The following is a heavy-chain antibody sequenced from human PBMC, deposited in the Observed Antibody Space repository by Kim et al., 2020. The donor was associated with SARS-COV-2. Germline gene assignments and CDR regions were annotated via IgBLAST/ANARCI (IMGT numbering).Heavy chain of an antibody. Sequence: SETLSLTCAVSGGSISSSNWWSWVRQPPGKGLEWIGEIYHSGSTNYNPSLKSRVTISVDKSKNQFSLKLSSVTAADTAVYYCARDGKYSYYYYGMDVWGQGTTVTVSS. J-gene: IGHJ6*02. V-gene: IGHV4-4*02. CDR2: IYHSGST. CDR3: ARDGKYSYYYYGMDV. D-gene: IGHD5-12*01. CDR1: GGSISSSNW.